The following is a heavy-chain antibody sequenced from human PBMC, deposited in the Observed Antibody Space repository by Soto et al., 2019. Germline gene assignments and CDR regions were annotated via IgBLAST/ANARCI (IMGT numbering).Heavy chain of an antibody. CDR2: IYSGGST. V-gene: IGHV3-66*01. CDR1: GFTVSSNY. J-gene: IGHJ1*01. D-gene: IGHD4-17*01. CDR3: ARDFVHGDHPEYFQH. Sequence: EVQLVESGGGLVQPGGSLRLSCAASGFTVSSNYMNWVRQAPGKGLEWVSVIYSGGSTYYADSVKGRFTISRDNSKNTLSLLMNILRAEDTAVYYCARDFVHGDHPEYFQHWGQGTLVTVSS.